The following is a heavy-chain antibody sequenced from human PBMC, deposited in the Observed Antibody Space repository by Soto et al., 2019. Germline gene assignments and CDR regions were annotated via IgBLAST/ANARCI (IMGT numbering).Heavy chain of an antibody. CDR3: AKDMDYNPMGIDY. CDR2: ISWNSGSI. CDR1: GFTFDDYA. J-gene: IGHJ4*02. V-gene: IGHV3-9*01. D-gene: IGHD4-4*01. Sequence: EVQLVESGGGLVQPGRSLRLSCAASGFTFDDYAMHWVRQAPGKGLEWVSGISWNSGSIGYADSVKGRFTISRDNAKNSLYLQMNSLRAEDTALYYCAKDMDYNPMGIDYWGQGTLVTVSS.